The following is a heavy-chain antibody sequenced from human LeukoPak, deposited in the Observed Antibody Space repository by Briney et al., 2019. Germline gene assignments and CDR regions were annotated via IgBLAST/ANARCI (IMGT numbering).Heavy chain of an antibody. CDR2: FDPEDGET. J-gene: IGHJ4*02. V-gene: IGHV1-24*01. CDR1: GYTFTSYG. Sequence: ASVKVSCKASGYTFTSYGISWVRQAPGKGLEWMGGFDPEDGETIYAQKFQGRVTMTEDTSTDTAYMELSGLRSEDTAVYYCATVLYYYGSGSYYNFDYWGQGTLVTVSS. D-gene: IGHD3-10*01. CDR3: ATVLYYYGSGSYYNFDY.